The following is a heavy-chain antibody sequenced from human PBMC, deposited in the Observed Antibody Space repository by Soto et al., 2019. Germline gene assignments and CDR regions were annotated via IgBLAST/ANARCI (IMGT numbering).Heavy chain of an antibody. V-gene: IGHV4-61*01. CDR3: ARDAPLPDIYYYDSSGYFSGA. CDR1: GGSVSSGSYY. D-gene: IGHD3-22*01. Sequence: PSETLFLTCTVSGGSVSSGSYYWSWIRQPPGKGLEWIGYIYYSGSTNYNPSLKSRVTISVDTSKNQFSLKLSSVTAADTAVYYCARDAPLPDIYYYDSSGYFSGAWGQGTMVTVSS. J-gene: IGHJ3*01. CDR2: IYYSGST.